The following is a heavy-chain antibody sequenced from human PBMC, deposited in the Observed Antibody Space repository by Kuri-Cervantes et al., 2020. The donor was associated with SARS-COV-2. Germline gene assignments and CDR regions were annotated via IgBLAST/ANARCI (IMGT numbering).Heavy chain of an antibody. Sequence: GGSLRLSCAASGFILSRYWMTWVRQAPGKGLEWVANINQDGSEKYYVDSVKGRFTLSRDNAKNSLYLQTNSLRVEDTAVYYCARDRSYYDSGGYYFDLWGQGALVTVSS. V-gene: IGHV3-7*05. CDR2: INQDGSEK. CDR1: GFILSRYW. D-gene: IGHD3-22*01. CDR3: ARDRSYYDSGGYYFDL. J-gene: IGHJ4*02.